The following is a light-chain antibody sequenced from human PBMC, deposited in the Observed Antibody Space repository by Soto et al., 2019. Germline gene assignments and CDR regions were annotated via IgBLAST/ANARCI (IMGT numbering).Light chain of an antibody. J-gene: IGLJ2*01. V-gene: IGLV2-14*01. CDR3: SSYTSSSTVA. CDR1: SSDVGAYDY. CDR2: VVS. Sequence: QSVLTQPASVSGSPGQSITISCTGTSSDVGAYDYVSWYQQHPGKAPKLMIYVVSNRPSGVSNRFSGSKSGNTASLTISGLQAEDEADYYCSSYTSSSTVAFGGGTQLTVL.